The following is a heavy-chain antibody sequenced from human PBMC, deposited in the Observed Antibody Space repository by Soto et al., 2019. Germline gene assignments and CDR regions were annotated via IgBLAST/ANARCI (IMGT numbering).Heavy chain of an antibody. CDR2: INPNSGVT. CDR3: ARESGGATATLDYYYFYMDV. CDR1: GDRFTDYY. Sequence: QVQLVQSGAEVKEPGASVTVSCRASGDRFTDYYMHWVRQAPGQGLEWMGWINPNSGVTKYAQKFQGWVTMTRDTSIRTVYMQLGRLGLDDTAIYYCARESGGATATLDYYYFYMDVWGTGTMVTVTS. D-gene: IGHD5-12*01. V-gene: IGHV1-2*04. J-gene: IGHJ6*03.